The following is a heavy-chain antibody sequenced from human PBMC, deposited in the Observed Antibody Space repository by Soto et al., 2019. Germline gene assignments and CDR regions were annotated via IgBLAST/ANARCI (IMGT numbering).Heavy chain of an antibody. J-gene: IGHJ6*03. Sequence: ASVKVSCKASGYTFTSYDINWVRQATGQGLEWMGWMNPNSGNTGYAQKFQGRVTMTRNTSISTAYMELSSLRSEDTAVYYCARGPDYDFWSGYYADYYYYYMDVWGKGTTVTVSS. CDR3: ARGPDYDFWSGYYADYYYYYMDV. CDR2: MNPNSGNT. D-gene: IGHD3-3*01. CDR1: GYTFTSYD. V-gene: IGHV1-8*01.